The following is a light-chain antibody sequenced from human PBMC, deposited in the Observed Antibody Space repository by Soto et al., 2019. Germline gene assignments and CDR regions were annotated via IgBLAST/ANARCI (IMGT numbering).Light chain of an antibody. V-gene: IGLV2-8*01. J-gene: IGLJ1*01. CDR2: EVV. CDR1: KNDIGVYDF. Sequence: QSALTQPPSASGSPGQSVTISCTGTKNDIGVYDFVSWYQHHPGKAPRLIIYEVVRRPSGVPDRFSGSKSGNTASLTVSGLQAADEAHYFCKSYAGSNNYVLGSGTKLT. CDR3: KSYAGSNNYV.